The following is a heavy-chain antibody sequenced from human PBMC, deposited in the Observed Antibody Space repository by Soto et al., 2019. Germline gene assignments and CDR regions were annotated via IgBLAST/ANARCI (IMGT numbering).Heavy chain of an antibody. Sequence: QVQLVQSGAEVKKPGASVKVSCKASGYTFTSYGISWVRQAPGQGLEWMGWISAYNGNTNYAQKLQGRVTMTTDTSTSTDDMELRSLRSDDTAVYYCARASTRYCSSTSCYAYYYYYGMDVWGQGTTVTVSS. CDR1: GYTFTSYG. CDR2: ISAYNGNT. D-gene: IGHD2-2*01. CDR3: ARASTRYCSSTSCYAYYYYYGMDV. V-gene: IGHV1-18*04. J-gene: IGHJ6*02.